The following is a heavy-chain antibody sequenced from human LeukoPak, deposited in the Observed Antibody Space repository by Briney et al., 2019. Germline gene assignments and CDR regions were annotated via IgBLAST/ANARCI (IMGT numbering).Heavy chain of an antibody. V-gene: IGHV3-43*01. Sequence: GGSLRLSCAASGFTFDDYTMHWVRQAPGKGLEWVSLISWDGGSTYYADSAKGRFTISRDNSKNSLYLQMNSLRTEDTALYYCAKLSHTAMDDYWGQGTLVTVSS. D-gene: IGHD5-18*01. J-gene: IGHJ4*02. CDR1: GFTFDDYT. CDR2: ISWDGGST. CDR3: AKLSHTAMDDY.